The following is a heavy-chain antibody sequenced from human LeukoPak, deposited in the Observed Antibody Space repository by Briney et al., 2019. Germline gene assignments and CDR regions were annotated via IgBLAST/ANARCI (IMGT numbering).Heavy chain of an antibody. CDR3: ARGVAARRRWFDP. Sequence: SETLSLACAVYGGSFSGYYWSWIRQPPAKGLEWIGEINHSGSTNYNPSLKSRVTISVDTSKNQFSLKLSSVTAADTAVYYCARGVAARRRWFDPWGQGTLVTVSS. V-gene: IGHV4-34*01. CDR2: INHSGST. J-gene: IGHJ5*02. D-gene: IGHD6-6*01. CDR1: GGSFSGYY.